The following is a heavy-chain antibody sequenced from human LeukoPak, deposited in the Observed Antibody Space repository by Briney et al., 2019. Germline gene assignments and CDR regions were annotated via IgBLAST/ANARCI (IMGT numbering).Heavy chain of an antibody. D-gene: IGHD1-26*01. V-gene: IGHV4-30-4*02. CDR2: IYYSGST. CDR1: GGSISSGDYY. CDR3: ARDFGIVGATGAFDI. Sequence: PSETLSLTCTVSGGSISSGDYYWSWIRQPPGKGLEWIGYIYYSGSTYYNPSLKSRVTISVDTSKNQFSLKLSSVTAADTAVYYCARDFGIVGATGAFDIWGQGTMVTVSS. J-gene: IGHJ3*02.